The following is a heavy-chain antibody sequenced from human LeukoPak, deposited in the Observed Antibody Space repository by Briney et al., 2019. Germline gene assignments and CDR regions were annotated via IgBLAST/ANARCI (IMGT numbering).Heavy chain of an antibody. CDR3: ARPVLAATTPDTFDI. D-gene: IGHD2-15*01. CDR2: ISWNSGSI. CDR1: GFTFDDYA. V-gene: IGHV3-9*01. J-gene: IGHJ3*02. Sequence: SLRLSCAASGFTFDDYAMHWVRQAPGKGLEWVSGISWNSGSIGYADSVKGRFTISRDNAKNSLYLQMNSLRAEDTAVYYCARPVLAATTPDTFDIWGQGTMVTVSS.